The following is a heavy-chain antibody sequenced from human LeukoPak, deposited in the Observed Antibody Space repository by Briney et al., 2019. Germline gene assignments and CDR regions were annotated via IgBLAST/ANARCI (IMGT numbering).Heavy chain of an antibody. Sequence: SVKVSCKASGGTFSSYAISWVRQAPGQGLEWMGRIIPIFGTANYAQKFQGRVTITTDESTSTAYMELSSLRSEDTAVYYCARDLLYIMEVYYDSSGTLDYWGQGTLVTVSS. CDR2: IIPIFGTA. D-gene: IGHD3-22*01. J-gene: IGHJ4*02. CDR3: ARDLLYIMEVYYDSSGTLDY. V-gene: IGHV1-69*05. CDR1: GGTFSSYA.